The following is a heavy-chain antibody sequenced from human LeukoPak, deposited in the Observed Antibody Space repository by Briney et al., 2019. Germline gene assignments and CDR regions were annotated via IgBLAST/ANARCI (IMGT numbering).Heavy chain of an antibody. CDR1: GFIFSSQS. CDR3: ARKEDSGYDPVDY. CDR2: ISSSSSYI. D-gene: IGHD5-12*01. Sequence: GGSLRLSCAASGFIFSSQSMNWVRQAPGKGLEWVSSISSSSSYIYYADSVKGRFTISRDNAKKSLYLQMNSLRAEDTAVYYCARKEDSGYDPVDYWGQGTLVTVSS. J-gene: IGHJ4*02. V-gene: IGHV3-21*01.